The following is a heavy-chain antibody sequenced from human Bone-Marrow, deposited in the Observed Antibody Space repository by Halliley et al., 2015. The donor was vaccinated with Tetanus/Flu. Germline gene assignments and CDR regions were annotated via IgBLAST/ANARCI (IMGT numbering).Heavy chain of an antibody. J-gene: IGHJ4*02. Sequence: SLRLSCAASGFTFSSYWIHWVRQAPGKGLVWVSRFNGDGNRTTYADSVMGRFTIFRDNVKNTVYLQMNSLRAEDTAVYYCARGRRFDYGGQGTLVTVSS. CDR1: GFTFSSYW. V-gene: IGHV3-74*03. CDR2: FNGDGNRT. CDR3: ARGRRFDY.